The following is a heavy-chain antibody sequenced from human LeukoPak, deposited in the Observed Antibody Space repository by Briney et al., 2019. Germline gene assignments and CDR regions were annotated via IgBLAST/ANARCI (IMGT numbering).Heavy chain of an antibody. V-gene: IGHV3-7*04. CDR1: GFTFSTYW. D-gene: IGHD6-19*01. CDR2: IKKDGSEK. CDR3: ARITGWYHYDY. J-gene: IGHJ4*02. Sequence: PGASLRLSCAASGFTFSTYWMGWLRQAPGKGLEWVANIKKDGSEKFYVDSVKGRFTISRDSAKNSVYLQMNSLRAEDTAVYYCARITGWYHYDYWGQGTLATVST.